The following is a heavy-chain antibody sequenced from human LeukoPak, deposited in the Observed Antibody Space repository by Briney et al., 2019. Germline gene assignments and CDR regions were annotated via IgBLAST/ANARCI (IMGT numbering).Heavy chain of an antibody. D-gene: IGHD3-10*01. J-gene: IGHJ4*02. CDR2: INGNSGGT. V-gene: IGHV1-2*02. CDR1: GYTFTGYY. CDR3: ARSYGSGSKTRFDY. Sequence: ASMKVSCKASGYTFTGYYIHWLRQAPGRGLEWMGWINGNSGGTNYAQKFQGRVTMTRDTSTSTVYMELSSLRSEDTAVYYCARSYGSGSKTRFDYWGQGTLVTVSS.